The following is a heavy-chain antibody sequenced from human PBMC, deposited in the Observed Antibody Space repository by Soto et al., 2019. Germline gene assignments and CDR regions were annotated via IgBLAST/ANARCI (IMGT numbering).Heavy chain of an antibody. J-gene: IGHJ3*02. CDR1: GFTFDDYA. V-gene: IGHV3-9*01. Sequence: PGGSLRLSCAASGFTFDDYAMHWVRQAPGKGLEWVSGISWNSGSIGYADSVKGRFAISRDNAKNSLYLQMNSLRAEDTALYYCAKEKFPHNAPDAFDIWGQGTMVTVSS. D-gene: IGHD1-1*01. CDR3: AKEKFPHNAPDAFDI. CDR2: ISWNSGSI.